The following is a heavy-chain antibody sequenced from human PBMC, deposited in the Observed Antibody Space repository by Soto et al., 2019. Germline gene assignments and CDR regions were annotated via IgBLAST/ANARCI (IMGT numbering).Heavy chain of an antibody. CDR2: TYYRSKWYN. J-gene: IGHJ5*02. V-gene: IGHV6-1*01. CDR1: GDSVSSNSSL. D-gene: IGHD2-21*01. CDR3: VREIAPRGFDP. Sequence: SQTLSLTFAISGDSVSSNSSLWNCISQSPSRGLEWLGRTYYRSKWYNDYAVSVKSRITINPDTSKNQFSLQLNSVAPEDTAVYYCVREIAPRGFDPWGPGTLVTVSS.